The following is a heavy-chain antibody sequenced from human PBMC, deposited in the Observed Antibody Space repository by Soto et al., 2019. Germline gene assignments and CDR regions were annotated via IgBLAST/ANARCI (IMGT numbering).Heavy chain of an antibody. CDR1: GYTFTSYY. V-gene: IGHV1-46*03. D-gene: IGHD2-15*01. CDR3: ARDGCSGGSCSGWNPIDY. CDR2: IKPSGGST. J-gene: IGHJ4*02. Sequence: QVQLVQSGAEVKKPGASVKVSCKASGYTFTSYYMHWARQAPGQGIEWMGIIKPSGGSTSYAKKFQGRVTMTRDTSTSTVYMERSSLRSEDTAVYYCARDGCSGGSCSGWNPIDYWGQGTLVTVSS.